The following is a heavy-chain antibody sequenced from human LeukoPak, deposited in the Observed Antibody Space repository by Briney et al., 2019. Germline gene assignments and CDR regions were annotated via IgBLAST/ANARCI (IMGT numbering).Heavy chain of an antibody. Sequence: ASVKVSCKASGYTFTSYDINWVRQATGQGLEWMGWMNPNSGNTGYAQKFQGRVTITRNTSISTAYMELSSLRSEDTAVYYCANSYCSGGNCYPQQTVYYFDFWGQGTLVTVSS. CDR2: MNPNSGNT. J-gene: IGHJ4*02. V-gene: IGHV1-8*03. CDR3: ANSYCSGGNCYPQQTVYYFDF. CDR1: GYTFTSYD. D-gene: IGHD2-15*01.